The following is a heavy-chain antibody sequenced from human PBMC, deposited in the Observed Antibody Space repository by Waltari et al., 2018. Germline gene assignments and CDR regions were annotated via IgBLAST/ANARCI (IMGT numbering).Heavy chain of an antibody. CDR3: ARGRLVGYYYYMDV. CDR1: GFTVSSNY. Sequence: DVELVESGGGLIQPGGSLRLSCAASGFTVSSNYMTWVRQAPGKGLEWVSVIYSAGTTYYADSLKGRFTISRDNSKNTLYLQMNSRRGEDTAVYYCARGRLVGYYYYMDVWGKGTTVTVSS. J-gene: IGHJ6*03. D-gene: IGHD6-25*01. CDR2: IYSAGTT. V-gene: IGHV3-53*01.